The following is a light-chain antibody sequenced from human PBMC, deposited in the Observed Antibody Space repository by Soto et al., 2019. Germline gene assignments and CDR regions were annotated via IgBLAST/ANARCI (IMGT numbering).Light chain of an antibody. CDR2: SNN. CDR3: ATWDDSLNGVA. V-gene: IGLV1-44*01. Sequence: QSVLTQPPSASGTPGQRVTISCSGSSSNIGRHGVNWYQHLPGAAPKLLIYSNNQRPSGVPDRFSGSTSGTSVSLTISGLQSEDEADYYCATWDDSLNGVAFGGGTKLTVL. CDR1: SSNIGRHG. J-gene: IGLJ2*01.